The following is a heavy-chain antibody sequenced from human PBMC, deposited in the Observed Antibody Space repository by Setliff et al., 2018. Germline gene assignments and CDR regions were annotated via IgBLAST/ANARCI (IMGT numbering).Heavy chain of an antibody. CDR3: ARGRFSELLWGAFDI. CDR1: GYTFTSYA. Sequence: ASVKVSCKASGYTFTSYAMHWVRQAPGQRLEWMGWINAGNGITKYSQKFQGRVTITRDTSASTAYMELGSLRSEDTAVYYCARGRFSELLWGAFDIWGQGTMVTVSS. V-gene: IGHV1-3*01. J-gene: IGHJ3*02. CDR2: INAGNGIT. D-gene: IGHD3-10*01.